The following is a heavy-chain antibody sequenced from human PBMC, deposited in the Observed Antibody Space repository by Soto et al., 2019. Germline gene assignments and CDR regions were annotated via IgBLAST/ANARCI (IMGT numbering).Heavy chain of an antibody. CDR3: ARVEGSLTTGFDY. D-gene: IGHD1-1*01. V-gene: IGHV4-59*01. CDR1: GGTFSGYY. Sequence: SETLCLTCDVFGGTFSGYYWTWIRQPPGKGLEWIVYISYSGSTSYNPSLKSRITISVDTSKNQFSLKVRSVTAADTAVYYCARVEGSLTTGFDYWGQGTLVTVSS. J-gene: IGHJ4*02. CDR2: ISYSGST.